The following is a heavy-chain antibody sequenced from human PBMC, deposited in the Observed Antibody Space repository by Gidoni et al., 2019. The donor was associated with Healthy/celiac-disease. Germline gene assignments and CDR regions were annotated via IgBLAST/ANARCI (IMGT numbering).Heavy chain of an antibody. Sequence: QVQLVESGGGVVQPGRSLRLSCAASGFTFSSYGMPWVRQAPGKGLEWVAVISYDGSNKYYADSVKGRFTISRDNSKNTLYLQMNSLRAEDTAVYYCAKDLSIAAAGIDYWGQGTLVTVSS. V-gene: IGHV3-30*18. J-gene: IGHJ4*02. D-gene: IGHD6-13*01. CDR1: GFTFSSYG. CDR2: ISYDGSNK. CDR3: AKDLSIAAAGIDY.